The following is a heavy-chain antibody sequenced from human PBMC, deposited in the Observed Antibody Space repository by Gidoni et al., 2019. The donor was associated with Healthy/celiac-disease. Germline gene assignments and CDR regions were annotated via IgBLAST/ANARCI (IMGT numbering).Heavy chain of an antibody. CDR2: IYYCGST. D-gene: IGHD5-18*01. Sequence: QPQLQESGPGLVKPSASLSLTCTVPGGSTSSSSYYWGWFRQPPGKGLEWIGSIYYCGSTYYNPSLKSRVTITVDTSKNQFSLKLSSGTAADTAVYYCARRSLWVLDYWGQGTLATVSS. J-gene: IGHJ4*02. V-gene: IGHV4-39*01. CDR1: GGSTSSSSYY. CDR3: ARRSLWVLDY.